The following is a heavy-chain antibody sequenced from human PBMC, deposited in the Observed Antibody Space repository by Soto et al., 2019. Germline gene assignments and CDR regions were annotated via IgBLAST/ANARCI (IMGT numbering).Heavy chain of an antibody. D-gene: IGHD2-2*01. Sequence: SETLSLTCTVSGGSISSSSYYWGWIRQPPGKGLEWIGSIYYSGSTYYTPSLKSRVTISVDTSKNQFSLKLSSVTAADTAVYYCARTLGCSSTSCYRSLHWFAPWGQGTLVTVSS. J-gene: IGHJ5*02. CDR1: GGSISSSSYY. CDR2: IYYSGST. V-gene: IGHV4-39*01. CDR3: ARTLGCSSTSCYRSLHWFAP.